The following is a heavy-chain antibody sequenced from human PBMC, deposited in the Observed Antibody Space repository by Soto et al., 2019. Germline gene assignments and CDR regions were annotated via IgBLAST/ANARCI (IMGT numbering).Heavy chain of an antibody. Sequence: VQLVESGGGLVKPGGSLRLSFAASGFTFTNAWMTWVRQGPGKGLEWVGRIKSKSDGGTIDYAAPVKGRFTISRDDSKNTLYLQMNSLKTEDTAVYYCTTGPNLRPLAAFDIWGQGTVVTVSS. V-gene: IGHV3-15*01. J-gene: IGHJ3*02. CDR3: TTGPNLRPLAAFDI. CDR2: IKSKSDGGTI. CDR1: GFTFTNAW.